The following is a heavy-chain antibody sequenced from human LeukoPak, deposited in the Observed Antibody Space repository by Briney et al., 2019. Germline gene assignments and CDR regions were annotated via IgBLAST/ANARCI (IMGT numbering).Heavy chain of an antibody. CDR2: IYYSGST. CDR3: ARRGDTAMEAFDY. D-gene: IGHD5-18*01. Sequence: SETLSLTCTVSGGSISSSSYYWGWIRQPPGKGLEWIGSIYYSGSTYYNPSLKSRVTISVDTSKNQFSLKLSSVTAADTAVYYCARRGDTAMEAFDYWGQGTLVTVSS. CDR1: GGSISSSSYY. V-gene: IGHV4-39*01. J-gene: IGHJ4*02.